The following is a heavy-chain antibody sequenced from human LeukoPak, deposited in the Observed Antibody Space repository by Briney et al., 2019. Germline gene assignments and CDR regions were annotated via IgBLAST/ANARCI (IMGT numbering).Heavy chain of an antibody. J-gene: IGHJ4*02. D-gene: IGHD1-14*01. CDR3: ATEHPYGGLFDY. Sequence: ASVKVSCKASGYTFTSCDINLVRHGTGQGLEWMGWMNPNSGNAGYAQKFQGRVTITMNTSISTAYMELSILRSEDTAAYYCATEHPYGGLFDYWGQGTLVTVSS. V-gene: IGHV1-8*03. CDR1: GYTFTSCD. CDR2: MNPNSGNA.